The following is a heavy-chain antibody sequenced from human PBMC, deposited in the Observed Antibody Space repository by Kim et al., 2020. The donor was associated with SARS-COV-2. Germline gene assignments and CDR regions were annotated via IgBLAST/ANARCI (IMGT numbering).Heavy chain of an antibody. CDR2: VYYSGGT. D-gene: IGHD3-16*01. J-gene: IGHJ4*02. Sequence: SETLSLTCAVYGGSFSGYYWSWIRQPPGKGLEWIGYVYYSGGTNYNPSLKSRLTMSVDTSKNQFSLKLSSLTAADTAVYFCVRHALIWYYGTATAGYFDYWGLGALVTVSP. CDR1: GGSFSGYY. V-gene: IGHV4-59*08. CDR3: VRHALIWYYGTATAGYFDY.